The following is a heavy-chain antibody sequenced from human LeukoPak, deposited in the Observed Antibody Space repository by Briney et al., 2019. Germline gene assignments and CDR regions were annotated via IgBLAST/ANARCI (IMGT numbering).Heavy chain of an antibody. J-gene: IGHJ4*02. Sequence: GGSLRLSCAASGFTFSSYAMSWVRQAPGKGLEWVSAISGSGGSTYYADSVKGRFTISRDNSKNTLYLQMNSLRGEDTAVYYCAKDGTTIFGVVIIGPEFDYWGQATLVTVSS. V-gene: IGHV3-23*01. CDR1: GFTFSSYA. D-gene: IGHD3-3*01. CDR2: ISGSGGST. CDR3: AKDGTTIFGVVIIGPEFDY.